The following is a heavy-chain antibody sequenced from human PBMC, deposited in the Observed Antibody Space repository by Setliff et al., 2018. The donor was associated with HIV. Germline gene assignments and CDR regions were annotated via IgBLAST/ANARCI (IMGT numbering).Heavy chain of an antibody. CDR1: GGSFSGYY. V-gene: IGHV4-34*01. CDR2: VNHSGST. J-gene: IGHJ4*02. D-gene: IGHD3-22*01. CDR3: AGRQPYYFDSSG. Sequence: SETLSLTCAVYGGSFSGYYWSWIRQPPGKGLEWIGEVNHSGSTNYSPSLKSRVTISVDTSKNQFSLKLSSVTAADTAVYYCAGRQPYYFDSSGWSQGTLVTVSS.